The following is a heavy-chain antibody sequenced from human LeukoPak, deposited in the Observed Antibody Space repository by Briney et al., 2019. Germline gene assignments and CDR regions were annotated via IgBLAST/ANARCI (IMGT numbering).Heavy chain of an antibody. CDR1: GGSISSAY. J-gene: IGHJ4*02. Sequence: SETLSLTCTVSGGSISSAYWSWLRQPPGKGLEWIGYIYYTGSTNYNPSLKNRVTISVDTSRNQFSLKMSSVTAADTAVYYCARGAGWYQFWGQGTLATVSS. CDR2: IYYTGST. V-gene: IGHV4-59*01. CDR3: ARGAGWYQF. D-gene: IGHD6-19*01.